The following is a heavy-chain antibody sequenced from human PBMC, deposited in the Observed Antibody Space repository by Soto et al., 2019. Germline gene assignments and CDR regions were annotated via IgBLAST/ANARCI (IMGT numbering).Heavy chain of an antibody. CDR3: ARDPSDCSSISCWGYCPLVV. V-gene: IGHV3-21*01. CDR2: ISSSGTYI. D-gene: IGHD2-2*01. J-gene: IGHJ6*02. CDR1: GFTFSSYA. Sequence: GGSLRLSCAASGFTFSSYAMSWVRQAPGKXLEWVSSISSSGTYIHYADSLKGRFTISRDNAKNSLYLQMISLRAEDTAVYYCARDPSDCSSISCWGYCPLVVWGQATSVTGSS.